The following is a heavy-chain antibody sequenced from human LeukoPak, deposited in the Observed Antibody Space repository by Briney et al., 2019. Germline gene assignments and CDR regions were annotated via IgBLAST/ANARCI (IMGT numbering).Heavy chain of an antibody. CDR2: IYHSGST. CDR3: ARVGNWNYIGAFDI. D-gene: IGHD1-7*01. Sequence: PSQTLSLTCAVSGGSISSGGYSWSWIRQPPGKGLEWIGSIYHSGSTYYNPSLKSRVTISVDTSKNQFSLKLSSVTAADTAVYYCARVGNWNYIGAFDIWGQGTMVTVSS. CDR1: GGSISSGGYS. J-gene: IGHJ3*02. V-gene: IGHV4-30-2*03.